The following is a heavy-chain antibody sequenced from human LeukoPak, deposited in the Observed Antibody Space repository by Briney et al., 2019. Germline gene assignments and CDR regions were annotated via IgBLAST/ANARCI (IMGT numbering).Heavy chain of an antibody. V-gene: IGHV4-59*08. CDR2: IYSTGTT. CDR1: GGSISSYY. Sequence: SETLSLTCAVSGGSISSYYWSWIRQPPGKGLEWIGYIYSTGTTNYNPSLKSRVTISVDTSKNQFSLKLSSVTAADTAVYYCARQGTAYSFDFWGQGTLVSVSS. CDR3: ARQGTAYSFDF. J-gene: IGHJ4*02. D-gene: IGHD5-12*01.